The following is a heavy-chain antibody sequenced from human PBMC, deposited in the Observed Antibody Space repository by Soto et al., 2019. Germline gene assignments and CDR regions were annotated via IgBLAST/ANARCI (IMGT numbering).Heavy chain of an antibody. CDR1: DDSFRGAEYY. CDR2: TYYNGDT. CDR3: SGGPPHIDGWPAFGP. Sequence: VLLQESGPGLLRPSETLSLTCTVSDDSFRGAEYYWSWIRQPLGKGPEWIGYTYYNGDTKYNPPLRGRITMSEEPSKNQFSPRLSSGTAADPAVEFWSGGPPHIDGWPAFGPWGRGNL. D-gene: IGHD6-19*01. J-gene: IGHJ5*02. V-gene: IGHV4-61*08.